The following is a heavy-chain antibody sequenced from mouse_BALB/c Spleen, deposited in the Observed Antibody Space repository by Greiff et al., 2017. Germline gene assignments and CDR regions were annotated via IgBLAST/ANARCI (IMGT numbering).Heavy chain of an antibody. Sequence: EVKLVESGGGLVKPGGSLKLSCAASGFTFSSYAMSWVRQSPEKRLEWVAEISSGGSYTYYPDTVTGRFTISRDNAKNTLYLEMSSLRSEDTAMYYCARDLLRNAMDYWGQGTSVTVSS. J-gene: IGHJ4*01. V-gene: IGHV5-9-4*01. CDR3: ARDLLRNAMDY. CDR2: ISSGGSYT. D-gene: IGHD1-1*01. CDR1: GFTFSSYA.